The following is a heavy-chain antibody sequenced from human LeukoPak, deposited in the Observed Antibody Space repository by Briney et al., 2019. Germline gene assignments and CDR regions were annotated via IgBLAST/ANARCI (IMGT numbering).Heavy chain of an antibody. CDR3: ARVGSRYYDSSGYYSNWFAP. CDR1: GGSLSSYY. V-gene: IGHV4-59*01. D-gene: IGHD3-22*01. Sequence: SETLSLTCTDSGGSLSSYYWSWIRQPPRKGLEWIGYIYYSGSTNYNPPLKSRVTISVDTSKNQFSLKLSSVTAADTAVYYSARVGSRYYDSSGYYSNWFAPWGQGTLVTVSS. J-gene: IGHJ5*02. CDR2: IYYSGST.